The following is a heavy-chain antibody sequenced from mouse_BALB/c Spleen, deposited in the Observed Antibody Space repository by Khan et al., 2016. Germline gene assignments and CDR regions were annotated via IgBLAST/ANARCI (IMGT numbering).Heavy chain of an antibody. V-gene: IGHV14-3*02. CDR1: GFNIKDTY. CDR3: ASGHLPLAMDY. Sequence: VQLKQSGAELVKPGASVKLSCTASGFNIKDTYMHWVKQRPEQGLEWIGRIDPANGNTKYDPKFQGKATITADTSSNTAYLQLSSLTSEDTAVYYCASGHLPLAMDYWGQGTSVTVSS. J-gene: IGHJ4*01. D-gene: IGHD2-1*01. CDR2: IDPANGNT.